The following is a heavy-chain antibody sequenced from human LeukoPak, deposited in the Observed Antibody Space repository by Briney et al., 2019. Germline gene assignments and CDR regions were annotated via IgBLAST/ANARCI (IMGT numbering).Heavy chain of an antibody. CDR1: GYTFTSYD. Sequence: ASVKVSCKASGYTFTSYDINWERQATGQGLEWMGWMNPNSGNTGYAQKFQGGVTITRNTSISTAYMELSSLRSEDTAVYYCARGVVAGIPFDYWGQGTLVTVSS. J-gene: IGHJ4*02. CDR3: ARGVVAGIPFDY. V-gene: IGHV1-8*03. CDR2: MNPNSGNT. D-gene: IGHD6-19*01.